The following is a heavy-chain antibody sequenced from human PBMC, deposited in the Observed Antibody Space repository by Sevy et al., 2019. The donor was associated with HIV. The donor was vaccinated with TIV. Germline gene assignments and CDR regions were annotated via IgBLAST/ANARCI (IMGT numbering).Heavy chain of an antibody. CDR3: ATRRVQSCLSGGGANYGMDV. J-gene: IGHJ6*02. CDR1: GFTFSSYA. Sequence: GGSLRLSCAASGFTFSSYAMSWVRQAPGKGLEWVSTLIGGGSRTYYADSVTGWFIISRDKSRNTLYLQMNSLRAEATAIYYCATRRVQSCLSGGGANYGMDVCGRGTTATVSS. V-gene: IGHV3-23*01. CDR2: LIGGGSRT. D-gene: IGHD2-8*02.